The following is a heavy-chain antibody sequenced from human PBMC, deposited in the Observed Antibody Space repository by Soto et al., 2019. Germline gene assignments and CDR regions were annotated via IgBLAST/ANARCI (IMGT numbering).Heavy chain of an antibody. CDR3: TTELFWSYDILTGYYSSGY. J-gene: IGHJ4*02. D-gene: IGHD3-9*01. CDR1: GFTFSNAC. Sequence: PGRYLSLSWAASGFTFSNACMNWVGQAPGKGLEWVGRIKSKTDGGTTDYAAPVKGRFTISRDDSKNTLYLQMNSLKTEDTAVYYCTTELFWSYDILTGYYSSGYWGQGTLVTVSS. CDR2: IKSKTDGGTT. V-gene: IGHV3-15*07.